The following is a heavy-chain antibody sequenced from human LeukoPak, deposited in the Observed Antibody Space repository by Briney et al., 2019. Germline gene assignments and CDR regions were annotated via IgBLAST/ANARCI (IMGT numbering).Heavy chain of an antibody. CDR1: GFTFSTYS. J-gene: IGHJ3*02. D-gene: IGHD4-17*01. V-gene: IGHV3-21*01. Sequence: GGSLRLSCAASGFTFSTYSMNWVRQAPGKGLEWVSSISSSSSYIYYADSLKGRFTFSRDNAKNSLYLQMNSLRAEDTAVYYCARPTTVTTNDAFDIWGQGTMVTVSS. CDR3: ARPTTVTTNDAFDI. CDR2: ISSSSSYI.